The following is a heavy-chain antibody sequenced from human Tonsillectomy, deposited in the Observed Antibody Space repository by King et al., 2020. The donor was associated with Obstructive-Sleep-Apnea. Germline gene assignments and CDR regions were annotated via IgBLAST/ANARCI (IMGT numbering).Heavy chain of an antibody. J-gene: IGHJ2*01. V-gene: IGHV4-38-2*02. Sequence: QLQESGPGLVKPSETLSLTCTVSGYSISSGYYWGWIRQPTGKGLEWIGSIYHSGSTYYNPSLQSRVTISVDTSKNQFSLKLSSVTAADTAVYYCARGGYWYFDLWGRGTLVTVSS. CDR3: ARGGYWYFDL. D-gene: IGHD1-26*01. CDR2: IYHSGST. CDR1: GYSISSGYY.